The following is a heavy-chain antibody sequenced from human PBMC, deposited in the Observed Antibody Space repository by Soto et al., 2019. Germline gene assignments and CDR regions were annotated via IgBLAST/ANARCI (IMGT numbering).Heavy chain of an antibody. D-gene: IGHD1-26*01. Sequence: GGSLRLSCAASGFTFSSYSMNWVRQAPGKGLEWDSYISSSSSTIYYADSVKGRFTISRDNAKNSLYLQMNSLRAEDTAVYYCARVVISGSYLDYWGQGTLVTVSS. CDR3: ARVVISGSYLDY. CDR1: GFTFSSYS. J-gene: IGHJ4*02. CDR2: ISSSSSTI. V-gene: IGHV3-48*01.